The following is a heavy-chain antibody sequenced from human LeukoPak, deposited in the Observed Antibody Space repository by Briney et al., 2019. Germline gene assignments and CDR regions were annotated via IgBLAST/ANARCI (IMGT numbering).Heavy chain of an antibody. Sequence: PSETLSLTCTVSGDSVSSSNYYWAWIRQPPGKGLEWIGNIYYSGSTYYNPSLKSRLTISVDTSKNQFSLKLPSVTAADTAVYYCARLNKPGWFDPWGKGTLVTVSS. CDR2: IYYSGST. CDR1: GDSVSSSNYY. J-gene: IGHJ5*02. D-gene: IGHD1-14*01. V-gene: IGHV4-39*01. CDR3: ARLNKPGWFDP.